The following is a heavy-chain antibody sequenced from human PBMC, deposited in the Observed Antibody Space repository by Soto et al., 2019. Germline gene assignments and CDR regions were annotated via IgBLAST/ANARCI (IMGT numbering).Heavy chain of an antibody. V-gene: IGHV1-46*01. CDR2: INPGGGST. J-gene: IGHJ4*02. Sequence: SVKVSCKASGYTFTSYYMHWVRQAPGQGLEWMGIINPGGGSTRYAQKFQGRVTMTRDTSTSTVYMELSSLRSEDTAVYYCARDIKAAAVFDYWGQGTLVTVSS. CDR3: ARDIKAAAVFDY. D-gene: IGHD6-13*01. CDR1: GYTFTSYY.